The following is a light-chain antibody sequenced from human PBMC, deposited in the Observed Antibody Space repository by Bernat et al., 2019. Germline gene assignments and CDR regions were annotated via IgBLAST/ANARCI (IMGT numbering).Light chain of an antibody. Sequence: DIQMTQSPSSLSASVGDRVTITCRTSQTTSHYSNWYQQIPGKAPTLLIYGVSSLPSGVPSRFTGSGSGTAFTLTINNLQPEDFATYYCQSSNGAPRECTFGPGTRVDVK. V-gene: IGKV1-39*01. CDR3: QSSNGAPRECT. CDR1: QTTSHY. CDR2: GVS. J-gene: IGKJ3*01.